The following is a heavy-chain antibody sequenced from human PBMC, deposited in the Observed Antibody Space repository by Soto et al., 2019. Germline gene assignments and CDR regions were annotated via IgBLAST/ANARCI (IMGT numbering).Heavy chain of an antibody. D-gene: IGHD2-2*01. V-gene: IGHV5-51*01. Sequence: GESLKISCKGSGYSFTSYWIGWVRQMPGKGLEWMGIIYPGDSDTRYSPSFQGQVTISADKSISTAYLQWSSLKASDTAMYYCARTLGYCSSTSCYYNWFDPWGQGTLVTVSS. CDR1: GYSFTSYW. CDR2: IYPGDSDT. J-gene: IGHJ5*02. CDR3: ARTLGYCSSTSCYYNWFDP.